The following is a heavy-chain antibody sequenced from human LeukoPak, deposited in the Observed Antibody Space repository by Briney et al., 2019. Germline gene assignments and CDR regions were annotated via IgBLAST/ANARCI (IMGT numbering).Heavy chain of an antibody. CDR3: ARAIRKPGIAAGGVDY. D-gene: IGHD6-13*01. CDR2: INPNSGGT. Sequence: GASVKVSCKASGYTFTGYYMHWVRQAPGQGLEWMGWINPNSGGTNYAQKFQGRVTMTRDTSISTAYMELSRLRSDDTAVYYCARAIRKPGIAAGGVDYWGQGTLVTVSS. J-gene: IGHJ4*02. CDR1: GYTFTGYY. V-gene: IGHV1-2*02.